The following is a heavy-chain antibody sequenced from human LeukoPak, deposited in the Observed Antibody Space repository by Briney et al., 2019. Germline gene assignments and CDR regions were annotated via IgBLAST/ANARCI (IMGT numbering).Heavy chain of an antibody. CDR3: ARGIVGFGELLSEDYYYYYMDV. J-gene: IGHJ6*03. CDR2: INPNSGGT. D-gene: IGHD3-10*01. CDR1: GYTFTGYY. V-gene: IGHV1-2*02. Sequence: ASVKVSCKASGYTFTGYYMHWVRQAPGQGLEWMGWINPNSGGTNYAQKFQGRVTMTRDTSISTAYMELSRLRSDDTAVYYCARGIVGFGELLSEDYYYYYMDVWGKGTTVTISS.